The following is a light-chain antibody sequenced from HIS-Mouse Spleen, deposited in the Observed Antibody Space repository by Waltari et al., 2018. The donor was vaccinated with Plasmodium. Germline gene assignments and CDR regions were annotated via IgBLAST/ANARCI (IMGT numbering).Light chain of an antibody. V-gene: IGKV3-15*01. CDR1: QSGSSN. CDR3: QQYNNWSFT. J-gene: IGKJ3*01. CDR2: GAS. Sequence: ELVMTQSPATLSVSPGERATLSCRARQSGSSNLAWYQQKPGQAPRLLIYGASTRATGIPARFSGSGSGTEFTLTISSLQSEDFAVYYCQQYNNWSFTFGPGTKVDIK.